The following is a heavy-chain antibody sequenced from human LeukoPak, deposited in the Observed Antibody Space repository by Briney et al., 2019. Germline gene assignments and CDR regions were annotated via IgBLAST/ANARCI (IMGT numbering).Heavy chain of an antibody. CDR3: AQLLDDNPIRWYSAL. J-gene: IGHJ2*01. D-gene: IGHD1-14*01. CDR1: GFTFSSYA. V-gene: IGHV3-23*01. CDR2: ISDSGDTP. Sequence: PGGSLRLSCTASGFTFSSYAMSWVRQAPGKGRKWVSSISDSGDTPYYADSVKGLFTISRDNSKNTLYLQMSSLRAEDTAVYYCAQLLDDNPIRWYSALWGRGTLVTVSS.